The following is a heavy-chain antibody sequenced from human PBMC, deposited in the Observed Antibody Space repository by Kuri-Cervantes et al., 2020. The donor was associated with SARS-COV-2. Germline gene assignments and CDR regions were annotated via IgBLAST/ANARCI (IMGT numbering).Heavy chain of an antibody. Sequence: SVKVSCKASGGTFSSYAISWVRQAPGQGLEWMGGIIPIFGTANYAQKFQGRVTITADESTSTAYMELISLRSEDTAVYYCAQGRWVAATSSVDYYGMDVWGQGTTVTVSS. CDR3: AQGRWVAATSSVDYYGMDV. J-gene: IGHJ6*02. CDR1: GGTFSSYA. D-gene: IGHD2-15*01. CDR2: IIPIFGTA. V-gene: IGHV1-69*13.